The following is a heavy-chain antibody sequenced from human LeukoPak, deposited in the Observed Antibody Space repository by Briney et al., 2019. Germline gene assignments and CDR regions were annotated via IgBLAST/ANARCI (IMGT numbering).Heavy chain of an antibody. Sequence: GGSLRLSCAASGFTVSSNYMSWVRQAPGKGLEWVSVIYSGGSTYSADSVKGRFTISRDNSKNTLYLQMNSLRAEDTAVYYCARVNVGYCSSTSCQDVWGKGTTVTVSS. CDR2: IYSGGST. CDR1: GFTVSSNY. CDR3: ARVNVGYCSSTSCQDV. V-gene: IGHV3-66*02. J-gene: IGHJ6*04. D-gene: IGHD2-2*01.